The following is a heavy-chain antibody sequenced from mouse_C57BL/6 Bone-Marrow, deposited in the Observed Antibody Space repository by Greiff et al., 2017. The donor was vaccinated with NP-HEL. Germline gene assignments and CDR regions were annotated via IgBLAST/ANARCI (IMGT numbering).Heavy chain of an antibody. J-gene: IGHJ1*03. CDR3: EREEIVTTVEDWYFDV. V-gene: IGHV1-39*01. CDR1: GYSFTDYN. D-gene: IGHD1-1*01. CDR2: LNPNYGTT. Sequence: VQLQQSGPELVKPGASVKISCKASGYSFTDYNMNWVKQSNGKSLEWIGVLNPNYGTTSYNPKLQGKATLTVDQSSSTSYMQLNSMTSEDSAVYYGEREEIVTTVEDWYFDVWGTGTTGTVSS.